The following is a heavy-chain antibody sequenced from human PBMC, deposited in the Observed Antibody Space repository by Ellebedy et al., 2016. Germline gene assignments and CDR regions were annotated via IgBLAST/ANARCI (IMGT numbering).Heavy chain of an antibody. J-gene: IGHJ4*02. CDR1: GYTFTSYY. V-gene: IGHV1-46*03. Sequence: ASVKVSCXASGYTFTSYYMHWVRQAPGQGLEWMGIINPSGGSTSYAQKFQGRVTMTRDTSTSTAYMELRSLRSDDTAVYYCALDLGIVGATTGDYWGQGTLVTVSS. CDR3: ALDLGIVGATTGDY. CDR2: INPSGGST. D-gene: IGHD1-26*01.